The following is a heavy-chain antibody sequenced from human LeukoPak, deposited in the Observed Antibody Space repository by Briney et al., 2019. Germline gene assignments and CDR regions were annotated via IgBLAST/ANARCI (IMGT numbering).Heavy chain of an antibody. CDR3: ARGSWYDSSGYYWTFDY. CDR1: GASISSTTYY. J-gene: IGHJ4*02. D-gene: IGHD3-22*01. Sequence: SETLSLTCTVSGASISSTTYYWGWIRQPPRKGLEWIASIYYSGSTYYNPSLKSRVTISVDTSKNQFSLKLSSVTAADTAVYYCARGSWYDSSGYYWTFDYWGQGTLVTVSS. CDR2: IYYSGST. V-gene: IGHV4-39*07.